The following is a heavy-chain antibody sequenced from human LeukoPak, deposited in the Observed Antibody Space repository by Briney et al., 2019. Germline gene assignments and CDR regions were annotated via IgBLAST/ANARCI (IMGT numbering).Heavy chain of an antibody. V-gene: IGHV1-2*02. CDR2: INPNSGGT. CDR3: ARSLVYCTNGVCYSDY. J-gene: IGHJ4*02. D-gene: IGHD2-8*01. CDR1: GYTFTSYY. Sequence: GASVKVSCKASGYTFTSYYMHWVRQAPGQGLEWMGWINPNSGGTNYAQKFQGRVTMTRDTSISTAYMELSRLRSDDTAVYYCARSLVYCTNGVCYSDYWGQGTLVTVSS.